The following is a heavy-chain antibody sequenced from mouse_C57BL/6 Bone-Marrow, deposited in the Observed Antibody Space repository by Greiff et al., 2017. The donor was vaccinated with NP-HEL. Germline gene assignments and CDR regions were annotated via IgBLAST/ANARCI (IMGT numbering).Heavy chain of an antibody. Sequence: VKLVESGPELVKPGASVKLSCKASGYTFTSYDINWVKQRPGQGLEWIGWIYPRDGSTKYNEKFKGKATLTVDTSSSTAYMELHSLTSEDSAVYFCARVRVRRYFDVWGTGTTVTVSS. V-gene: IGHV1-85*01. CDR3: ARVRVRRYFDV. CDR2: IYPRDGST. J-gene: IGHJ1*03. CDR1: GYTFTSYD.